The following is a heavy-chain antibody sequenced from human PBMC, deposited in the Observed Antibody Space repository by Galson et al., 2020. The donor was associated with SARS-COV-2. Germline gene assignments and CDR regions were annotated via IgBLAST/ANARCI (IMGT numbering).Heavy chain of an antibody. CDR3: ARGPGWLTDF. CDR2: INQDGTNI. J-gene: IGHJ4*02. CDR1: GFIFSHYW. D-gene: IGHD6-19*01. V-gene: IGHV3-7*04. Sequence: GGSLRLSCAGSGFIFSHYWMTWVRQAPGRGLECVANINQDGTNIYYVDSVKGRFTISRDNAKDSVYLQMNSLRVEDTALYYCARGPGWLTDFWGLGTLVTVSS.